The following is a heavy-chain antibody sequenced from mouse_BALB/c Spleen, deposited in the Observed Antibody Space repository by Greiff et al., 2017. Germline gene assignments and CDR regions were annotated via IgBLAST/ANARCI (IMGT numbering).Heavy chain of an antibody. CDR2: ISYDGSN. V-gene: IGHV3-6*02. D-gene: IGHD1-1*02. CDR3: ARDKDYQAWFAY. CDR1: GYSITSGYY. J-gene: IGHJ3*01. Sequence: EVQLQQSGPGLVKPSQSLSLTCSVTGYSITSGYYWNWIRQFPGNKLEWMGYISYDGSNNYNPSLKNRISITRDTSKNQFFLKLNSVTTEDTATYYCARDKDYQAWFAYWGQGTLVTVSA.